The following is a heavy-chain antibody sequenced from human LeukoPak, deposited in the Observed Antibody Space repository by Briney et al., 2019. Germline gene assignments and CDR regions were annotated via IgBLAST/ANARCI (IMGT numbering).Heavy chain of an antibody. CDR2: IYYSGST. CDR1: GGSISSYY. Sequence: SETLSLTCTVSGGSISSYYWSWIRQPPGKGLEWIGYIYYSGSTNYNPSLKSRVTISVDTSKNQFSLKLSSVTAADTAVYYCARVPMVRGNVDVWGKGTTVTISS. CDR3: ARVPMVRGNVDV. D-gene: IGHD3-10*01. J-gene: IGHJ6*04. V-gene: IGHV4-59*01.